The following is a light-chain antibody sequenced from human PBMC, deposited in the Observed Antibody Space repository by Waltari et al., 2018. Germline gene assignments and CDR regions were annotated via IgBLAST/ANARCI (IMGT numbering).Light chain of an antibody. CDR2: GAS. V-gene: IGKV3-15*01. J-gene: IGKJ2*01. CDR1: QSVSSN. Sequence: EIVMTQSPATLSVSPGERATLSCRASQSVSSNLAWYQQKPGQAPRLLIYGASTRATGIPARFSGSGSGTEFTLTISSLQSEDFATYYCQQLIRFPTFTFGQGTKLQIE. CDR3: QQLIRFPTFT.